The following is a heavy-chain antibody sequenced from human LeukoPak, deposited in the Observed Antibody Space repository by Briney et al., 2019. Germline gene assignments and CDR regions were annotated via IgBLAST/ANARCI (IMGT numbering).Heavy chain of an antibody. CDR3: ARLVEYCSGGSCYTNWFDP. CDR1: GGSISTSNYY. J-gene: IGHJ5*02. V-gene: IGHV4-39*01. CDR2: IYYHENT. Sequence: SETLSLTCTVSGGSISTSNYYWGWIRQAPGKGLEWIGSIYYHENTYYNSSLKGRVTISVDTSKNQFSLKLSSVTAADTAVYYCARLVEYCSGGSCYTNWFDPWGQGTLVTVSS. D-gene: IGHD2-15*01.